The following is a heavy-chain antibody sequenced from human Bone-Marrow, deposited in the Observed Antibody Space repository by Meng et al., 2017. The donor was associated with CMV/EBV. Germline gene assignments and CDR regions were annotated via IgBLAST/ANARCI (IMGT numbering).Heavy chain of an antibody. CDR3: ARDINRYSSSYY. CDR1: GFTFSSYE. J-gene: IGHJ4*02. V-gene: IGHV3-7*01. Sequence: GESLKISFAASGFTFSSYEMNWVRQAPGKGLEWVANIKHDGSERYYVDSVKGRFTISRDNAKSLLYLQMNSLRAEDTAVYYCARDINRYSSSYYWGQGTLVTVSS. CDR2: IKHDGSER. D-gene: IGHD6-19*01.